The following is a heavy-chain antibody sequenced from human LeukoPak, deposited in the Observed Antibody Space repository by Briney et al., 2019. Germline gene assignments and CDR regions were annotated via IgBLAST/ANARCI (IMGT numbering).Heavy chain of an antibody. J-gene: IGHJ4*02. D-gene: IGHD3-22*01. CDR3: TRRLADSSRSLDY. CDR1: GFTFSGSA. Sequence: GGSLRLSCAASGFTFSGSAMHWVRQASGKGLEWVGRIRSKANSYATAYAASVKGRFTISRDDSKNTAYLQMNSLKTEDTAVYYCTRRLADSSRSLDYWGQGTLVTVSS. V-gene: IGHV3-73*01. CDR2: IRSKANSYAT.